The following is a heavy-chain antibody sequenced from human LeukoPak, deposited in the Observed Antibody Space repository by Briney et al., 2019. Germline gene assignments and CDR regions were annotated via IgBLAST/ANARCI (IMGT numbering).Heavy chain of an antibody. V-gene: IGHV4-4*07. D-gene: IGHD2-15*01. Sequence: SETLSLTCTVSGGSISSYYWNWIRQPAGRGLEWIGRIHTSGSTNYNPSLKSRVTMSVDTSKNKFSLKLSSVTAADTAVYYCARVICSGGSCRFDYWGQGTLVTVSS. CDR1: GGSISSYY. CDR2: IHTSGST. J-gene: IGHJ4*02. CDR3: ARVICSGGSCRFDY.